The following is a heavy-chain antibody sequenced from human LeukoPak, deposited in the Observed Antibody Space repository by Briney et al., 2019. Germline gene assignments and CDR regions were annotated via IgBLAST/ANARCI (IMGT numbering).Heavy chain of an antibody. CDR1: GFTVSSNY. Sequence: GGSLRLSCVASGFTVSSNYMSWVRQAPGKGLEWVSVIYSGGSTYYADSVKGRFTISRDNSKNTLNLQMNSLRAEDTAVYYCANHSDTAMVYAYWGQGTLVTVSS. CDR2: IYSGGST. CDR3: ANHSDTAMVYAY. V-gene: IGHV3-53*01. D-gene: IGHD5-18*01. J-gene: IGHJ4*02.